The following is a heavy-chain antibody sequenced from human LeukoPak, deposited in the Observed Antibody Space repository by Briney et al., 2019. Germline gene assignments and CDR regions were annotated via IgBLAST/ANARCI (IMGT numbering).Heavy chain of an antibody. CDR2: IYYSGRT. CDR3: ARRRYYDGSGYLE. Sequence: SETLSLTCSVSGDSVSRSDSYWDWIRQPPGKGLEWIGTIYYSGRTYYSPSLKSRFTMSVDPSNIQFSLNLRSVTAADTAVYYCARRRYYDGSGYLEWGQGTLLSVSS. CDR1: GDSVSRSDSY. V-gene: IGHV4-39*01. J-gene: IGHJ1*01. D-gene: IGHD3-22*01.